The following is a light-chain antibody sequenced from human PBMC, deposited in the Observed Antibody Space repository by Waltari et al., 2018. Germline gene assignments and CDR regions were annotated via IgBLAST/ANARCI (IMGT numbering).Light chain of an antibody. CDR1: QSVLYSSNNRNY. Sequence: IVMTQSPDSLAVSLGARATINCKSSQSVLYSSNNRNYLAWYPQKPGQPPRLLIYWASTRETGVPDRFSGSGSGTDFTLTISRLQAEDVAVYYCQPYYGPPVTFGGGTKVEIK. CDR3: QPYYGPPVT. V-gene: IGKV4-1*01. CDR2: WAS. J-gene: IGKJ4*02.